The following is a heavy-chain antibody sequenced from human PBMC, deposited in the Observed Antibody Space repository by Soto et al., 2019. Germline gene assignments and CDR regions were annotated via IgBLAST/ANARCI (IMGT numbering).Heavy chain of an antibody. CDR2: IYYSGST. V-gene: IGHV4-59*08. J-gene: IGHJ6*03. CDR3: ARQTYVFWSGRILDDYYYYYMDV. CDR1: GGSISSYY. D-gene: IGHD3-3*01. Sequence: SETLSLTCTVSGGSISSYYWSWIRQPPGKGLEWIGYIYYSGSTNYNPSLKSRVTISVDTSKNQFSLKLSSVTAADTAVYYCARQTYVFWSGRILDDYYYYYMDVWGKGTTVTVSS.